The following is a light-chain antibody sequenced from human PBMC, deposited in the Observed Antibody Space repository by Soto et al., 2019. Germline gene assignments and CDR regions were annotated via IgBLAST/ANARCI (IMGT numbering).Light chain of an antibody. J-gene: IGLJ1*01. CDR2: EVR. V-gene: IGLV1-44*01. CDR3: CSYTRTSNHYF. Sequence: QSVLTQPPSASGTPGQRVTISCSGSSSNIGSNTVNWYQQLSRDPKLMIYEVRYRPSGVSNRFSGSKSGNTASLTISGLQAEDEAVYYCCSYTRTSNHYFFGSGTKATVL. CDR1: SSNIGSNT.